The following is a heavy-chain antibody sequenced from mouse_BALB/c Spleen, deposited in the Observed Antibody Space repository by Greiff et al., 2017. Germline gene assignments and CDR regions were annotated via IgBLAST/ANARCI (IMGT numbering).Heavy chain of an antibody. CDR3: ARHRIHYSYYFDY. Sequence: EVQVVESGGGLVKPGGSLKLSCAASGFTFSSYAMSWVRQTPEKRLEWVATISSGGSYTYYPDSVKGRFTISRDNAKNTLYLQMSSLRSEDTAMYYCARHRIHYSYYFDYWGQGTTLTVSS. CDR2: ISSGGSYT. CDR1: GFTFSSYA. J-gene: IGHJ2*01. D-gene: IGHD1-2*01. V-gene: IGHV5-9-3*01.